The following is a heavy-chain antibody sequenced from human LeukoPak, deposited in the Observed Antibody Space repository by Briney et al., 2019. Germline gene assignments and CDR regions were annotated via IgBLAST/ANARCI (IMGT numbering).Heavy chain of an antibody. CDR1: GFNVSNNY. Sequence: GGSLRLSCAASGFNVSNNYMSWVRQAPGKGLEWVSVIYSGGSTYYADSVKGRFTISRDSSKNTLYLQMNSLRAEDTAVYYCASGRGYAYYFDYWGQGTLVTVSS. CDR2: IYSGGST. J-gene: IGHJ4*02. V-gene: IGHV3-53*01. CDR3: ASGRGYAYYFDY. D-gene: IGHD5-18*01.